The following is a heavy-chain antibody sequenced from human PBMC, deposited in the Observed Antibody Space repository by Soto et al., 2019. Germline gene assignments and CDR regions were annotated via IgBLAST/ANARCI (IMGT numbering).Heavy chain of an antibody. D-gene: IGHD3-10*01. CDR1: GGSISSGGYY. J-gene: IGHJ6*02. V-gene: IGHV4-31*03. CDR3: ARDRILLWFGEAYGMDV. Sequence: QVQLQESGPGLVKPSQTLSLTCTVSGGSISSGGYYWSWIRQHPGKGLEWIGYIYYSGSTYYNPSLKSRVTISVDTSKNQFSLKLSSVTAADTAVYYCARDRILLWFGEAYGMDVWGQGTTDTVSS. CDR2: IYYSGST.